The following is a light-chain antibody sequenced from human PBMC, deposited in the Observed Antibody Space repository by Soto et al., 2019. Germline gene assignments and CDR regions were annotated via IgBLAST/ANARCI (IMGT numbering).Light chain of an antibody. V-gene: IGLV2-14*01. CDR3: SSYTISSTLKV. CDR2: DVS. J-gene: IGLJ1*01. CDR1: SSDVGGYNY. Sequence: QSALTQPASVSGSPGQSITISCTGTSSDVGGYNYVSWYQQHPGKAPKLMIYDVSNRPSGVSNRFSGSKSGNTASLTISGLQAEDEADYYCSSYTISSTLKVFGTGTQLTVL.